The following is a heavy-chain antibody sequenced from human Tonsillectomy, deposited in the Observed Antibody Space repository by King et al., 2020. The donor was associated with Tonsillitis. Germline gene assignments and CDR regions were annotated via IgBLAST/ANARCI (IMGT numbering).Heavy chain of an antibody. D-gene: IGHD5-18*01. V-gene: IGHV4-34*01. CDR2: INHSGST. CDR1: GGSSSGYY. J-gene: IGHJ2*01. CDR3: ARVLLGGYSYGFRSWYFDL. Sequence: VQLQQWGAGLLKPSETLSLTCAVYGGSSSGYYWSWIRQPPGKGLEWIGEINHSGSTNYNASLTSRVTISIDTSKNQFSLKLSSVTAADTAVYYCARVLLGGYSYGFRSWYFDLWGRGTLVTVSS.